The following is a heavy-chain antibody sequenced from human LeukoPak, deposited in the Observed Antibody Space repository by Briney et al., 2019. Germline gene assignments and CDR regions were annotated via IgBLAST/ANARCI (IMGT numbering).Heavy chain of an antibody. V-gene: IGHV3-30*02. Sequence: GGSLRLSCAASGFTFSSYGMHWVRQAPGKGLEWVAFIRYDGSNKYYADSVKGRFTISRDNSKNTLYLQMNSLRAEDTAVYYCAKDEEGVYCGGDTPSPCWYFDLWGRGTLVTVSS. CDR2: IRYDGSNK. CDR3: AKDEEGVYCGGDTPSPCWYFDL. D-gene: IGHD2-21*01. J-gene: IGHJ2*01. CDR1: GFTFSSYG.